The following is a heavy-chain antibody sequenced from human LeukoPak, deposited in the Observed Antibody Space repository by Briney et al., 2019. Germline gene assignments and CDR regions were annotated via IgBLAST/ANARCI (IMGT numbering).Heavy chain of an antibody. CDR1: RGSINSGDSF. D-gene: IGHD3-16*01. CDR3: ARDPRGYVGASFDV. J-gene: IGHJ3*01. CDR2: IRSSGTT. V-gene: IGHV4-30-4*01. Sequence: SETMSLTSSVFRGSINSGDSFWSWIRQSAGGGLEWIGYIRSSGTTLYNGSRKSRVTISADVSKNQFSLKMNSVTAADTAVYFCARDPRGYVGASFDVWGQGTKVTVSS.